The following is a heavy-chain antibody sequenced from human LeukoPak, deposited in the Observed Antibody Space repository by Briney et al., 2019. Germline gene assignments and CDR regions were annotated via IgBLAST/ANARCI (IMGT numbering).Heavy chain of an antibody. CDR3: GGVGSDSSGWRRFDY. CDR2: INPNSGGT. V-gene: IGHV1-2*02. Sequence: ASVKVSCKASGYTFTSYGISWVRQAPGQGLEWMGWINPNSGGTNSAQKFQGRVTMTRDTSISTAYMELSRLRSDDTAVYYCGGVGSDSSGWRRFDYWGQGTLVTVSS. CDR1: GYTFTSYG. D-gene: IGHD6-19*01. J-gene: IGHJ4*02.